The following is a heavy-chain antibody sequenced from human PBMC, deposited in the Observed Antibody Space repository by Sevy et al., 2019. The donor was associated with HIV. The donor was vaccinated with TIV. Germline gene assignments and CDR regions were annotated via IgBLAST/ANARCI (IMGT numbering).Heavy chain of an antibody. CDR2: INSDGSST. D-gene: IGHD3-10*01. V-gene: IGHV3-74*01. CDR1: GFTLSSYW. CDR3: ARGAELVGYYYYGMDV. Sequence: GGSLRLSCAASGFTLSSYWMHWVRQAPGKGLVWVSRINSDGSSTSYADSVKGRFTISRDNAKNTLYLQMNSLRAEDTAVYYCARGAELVGYYYYGMDVWGQGTTVTVSS. J-gene: IGHJ6*02.